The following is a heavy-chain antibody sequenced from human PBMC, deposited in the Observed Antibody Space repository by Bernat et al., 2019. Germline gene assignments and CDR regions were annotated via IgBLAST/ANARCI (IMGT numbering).Heavy chain of an antibody. CDR2: IYPGDSDT. Sequence: EVQLVQSGAEVKKPGESLKISCKGSGYSFTRYWIGWVRQMPGKGLEWMGIIYPGDSDTRYSPSFQGQVTISADRSISTACLQWSSLKASDTAMYYCARRWGVGYCSGGGCRTRFFDIWGRGTMVTVSS. CDR3: ARRWGVGYCSGGGCRTRFFDI. V-gene: IGHV5-51*01. CDR1: GYSFTRYW. J-gene: IGHJ3*02. D-gene: IGHD2-15*01.